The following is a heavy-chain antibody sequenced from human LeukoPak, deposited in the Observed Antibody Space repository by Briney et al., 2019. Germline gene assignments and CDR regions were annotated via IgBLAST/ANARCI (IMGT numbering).Heavy chain of an antibody. D-gene: IGHD1-1*01. CDR3: ARVHPKYNWNHPMDV. J-gene: IGHJ6*02. Sequence: GASVKVSCKASGGTFSSYAISWVRQAPGQGLEWMGRIIPILGIANYAQKFQGRVTITADKSTSTAYMELSSLRSEDTAVYYCARVHPKYNWNHPMDVWGQGTTVTVSS. V-gene: IGHV1-69*04. CDR2: IIPILGIA. CDR1: GGTFSSYA.